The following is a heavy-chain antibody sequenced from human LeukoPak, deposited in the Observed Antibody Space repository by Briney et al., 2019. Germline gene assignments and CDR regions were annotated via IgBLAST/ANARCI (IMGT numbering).Heavy chain of an antibody. CDR1: GVSSSTGGYY. D-gene: IGHD3-9*01. Sequence: SETLSLTCSVSGVSSSTGGYYWNWIRQSPGKGLEWIGYMYHSGTTNYNPSLKSRVTILVDRFKNQFSLKLSSVTAADTAMYYCARGRFFDSFPVGTFDNWGQGTLVTVSS. J-gene: IGHJ4*02. V-gene: IGHV4-30-2*06. CDR2: MYHSGTT. CDR3: ARGRFFDSFPVGTFDN.